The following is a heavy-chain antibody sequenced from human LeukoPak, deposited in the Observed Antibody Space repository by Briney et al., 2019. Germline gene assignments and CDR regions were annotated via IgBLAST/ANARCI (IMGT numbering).Heavy chain of an antibody. Sequence: GGSLRLSCAASGFMFRDYWMDWLRQAPGMGLEWVASIKPDGSQRDYVDSVKGRFTISRDNAQNSLYLQMNSLRVEDTAVYYCARDDASSSFTYWGQGALVTVSS. CDR2: IKPDGSQR. D-gene: IGHD3-16*01. CDR1: GFMFRDYW. V-gene: IGHV3-7*01. CDR3: ARDDASSSFTY. J-gene: IGHJ4*02.